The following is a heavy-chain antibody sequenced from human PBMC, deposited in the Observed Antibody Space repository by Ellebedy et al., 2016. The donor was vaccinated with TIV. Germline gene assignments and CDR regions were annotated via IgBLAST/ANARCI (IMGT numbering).Heavy chain of an antibody. Sequence: GESLKISCAASGFTFSSYWMHWVRQAPGKGLVWVSRINSDGSSTSYADSVKGRFTISRDNAKNTLYLQMNSLRAEDTAVYYCARGWIDWYFDLWGRGTLVTVSS. CDR2: INSDGSST. D-gene: IGHD5-12*01. V-gene: IGHV3-74*01. CDR1: GFTFSSYW. J-gene: IGHJ2*01. CDR3: ARGWIDWYFDL.